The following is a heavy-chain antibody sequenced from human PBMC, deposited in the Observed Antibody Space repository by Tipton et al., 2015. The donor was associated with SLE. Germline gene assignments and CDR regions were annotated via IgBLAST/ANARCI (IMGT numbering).Heavy chain of an antibody. CDR1: GVSISGYC. CDR2: IYHNGAT. V-gene: IGHV4-59*01. CDR3: TRGHFNSGTFPYYNYYYYMDV. Sequence: TLSLTCSVSGVSISGYCCSWIRQPPGKGLEWVGFIYHNGATKYNPSLKNRLSISIDTTKNQFSLKLTSVTAADSAVYYCTRGHFNSGTFPYYNYYYYMDVWGKGTAVTVSS. J-gene: IGHJ6*03. D-gene: IGHD3-10*01.